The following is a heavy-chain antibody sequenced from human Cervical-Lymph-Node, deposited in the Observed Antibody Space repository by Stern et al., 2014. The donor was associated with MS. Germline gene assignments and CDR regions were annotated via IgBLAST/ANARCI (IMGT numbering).Heavy chain of an antibody. CDR3: ATTGDWFSR. V-gene: IGHV4-31*11. J-gene: IGHJ4*02. CDR1: GASISTAGYY. Sequence: VQLVESGPGPVKPSQTLSLTCAVSGASISTAGYYWSWIRQHPGKGLEWIGSISDSGSTYYTPSLKSRLPISTDTSKNQFSLRLGSVSVADTAVYYCATTGDWFSRWGQGTLVTVSS. D-gene: IGHD3-9*01. CDR2: ISDSGST.